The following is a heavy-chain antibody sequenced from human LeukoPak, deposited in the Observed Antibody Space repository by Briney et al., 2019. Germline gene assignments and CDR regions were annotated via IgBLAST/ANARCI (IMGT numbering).Heavy chain of an antibody. CDR2: INPNSGGT. D-gene: IGHD6-13*01. V-gene: IGHV1-2*04. J-gene: IGHJ3*02. CDR3: ARVAAVLTWRAFDI. CDR1: GYTFTGYY. Sequence: ASVKVSCKASGYTFTGYYMHWVRQAPGQGLEWMGWINPNSGGTNYAQKFQGWVSMTRDTSISTAYMELSRLRSDDTAVYYCARVAAVLTWRAFDIWGQGTMVTVSS.